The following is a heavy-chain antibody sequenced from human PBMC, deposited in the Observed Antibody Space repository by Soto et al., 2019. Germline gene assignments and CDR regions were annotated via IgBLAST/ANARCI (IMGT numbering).Heavy chain of an antibody. V-gene: IGHV1-69*13. CDR2: IIPIFGTA. D-gene: IGHD5-12*01. CDR3: ASVEMATIIGGYYYYGMDV. CDR1: GGTFSSYA. J-gene: IGHJ6*02. Sequence: SVKVSCKASGGTFSSYAISWVRQAPGQGLEWMGGIIPIFGTANYAQKFQGRVTITADESTSTAYMELSSLRSEDTAVYYCASVEMATIIGGYYYYGMDVWGQGTTVTVSS.